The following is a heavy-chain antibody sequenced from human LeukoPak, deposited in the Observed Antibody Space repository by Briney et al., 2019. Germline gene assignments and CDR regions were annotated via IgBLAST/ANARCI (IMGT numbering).Heavy chain of an antibody. CDR2: IYYSGST. Sequence: SETLSLTCTVSGGSISSYYWSWIRQPPGKGLEWIGYIYYSGSTNYNPSLKSRVTISVDTSKNQFSLKLSSVTAADTAVYYCARGGRDASVGYYYYYMDVWGKGTTVTISS. J-gene: IGHJ6*03. CDR3: ARGGRDASVGYYYYYMDV. D-gene: IGHD1-26*01. CDR1: GGSISSYY. V-gene: IGHV4-59*08.